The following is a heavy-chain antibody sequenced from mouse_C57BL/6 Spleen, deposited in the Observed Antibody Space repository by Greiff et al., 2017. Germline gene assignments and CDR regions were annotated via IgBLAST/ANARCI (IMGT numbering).Heavy chain of an antibody. V-gene: IGHV1-64*01. CDR2: IHPNSGST. CDR3: ARYGYGSSYVGNAMDY. Sequence: QVQLQQPGAELVKPGASVKLSCKASGYTFTSYWMHWVKQRPGQGLEWIGMIHPNSGSTNYNEKFKSKATLTVDKSSSTAYMPLSSLTSEDSAVYYCARYGYGSSYVGNAMDYWGQGTSVTVSS. J-gene: IGHJ4*01. CDR1: GYTFTSYW. D-gene: IGHD1-1*01.